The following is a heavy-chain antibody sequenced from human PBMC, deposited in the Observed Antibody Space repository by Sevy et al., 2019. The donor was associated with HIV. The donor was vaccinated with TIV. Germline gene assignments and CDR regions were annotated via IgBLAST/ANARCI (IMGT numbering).Heavy chain of an antibody. CDR3: ASEKEQLVLWPYYGMDV. J-gene: IGHJ6*02. CDR1: GLRFSNYD. CDR2: ISNSSSYI. V-gene: IGHV3-21*01. Sequence: GGSLRLSCAASGLRFSNYDMNWVRQAPGQGLEWVACISNSSSYIYYVDSVKGRFTISRDNAKNSLYLQMNSLRAEDTAVYYCASEKEQLVLWPYYGMDVWGQGTTVTVSS. D-gene: IGHD6-13*01.